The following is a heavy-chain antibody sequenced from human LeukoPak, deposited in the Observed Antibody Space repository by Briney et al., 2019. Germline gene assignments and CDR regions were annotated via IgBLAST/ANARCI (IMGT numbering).Heavy chain of an antibody. CDR3: AATIERITMVRGVPPDY. CDR2: FDPEDGET. Sequence: ASVKVSCKVSGYTLTELSMHWVRQAPGKGLEWMGGFDPEDGETIYAQKFQGRVTMTEDTSTDTAYMELSSLISEDTAVYYCAATIERITMVRGVPPDYWGQGTLVTVSS. CDR1: GYTLTELS. J-gene: IGHJ4*02. D-gene: IGHD3-10*01. V-gene: IGHV1-24*01.